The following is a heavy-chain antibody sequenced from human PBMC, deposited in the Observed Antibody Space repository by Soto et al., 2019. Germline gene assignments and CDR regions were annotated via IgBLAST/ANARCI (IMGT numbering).Heavy chain of an antibody. CDR3: ARFMTYYYDSSGYYASD. V-gene: IGHV1-18*01. CDR2: ISAYNGNT. Sequence: ASVKVSCKAFGYTFTSYGISWVRQAPGKGLEWMGWISAYNGNTNYAQKLQGRVTMTTDTSTSTAYMELRSLRSDDTAVYYCARFMTYYYDSSGYYASDWGQGTLVTVSS. CDR1: GYTFTSYG. J-gene: IGHJ4*02. D-gene: IGHD3-22*01.